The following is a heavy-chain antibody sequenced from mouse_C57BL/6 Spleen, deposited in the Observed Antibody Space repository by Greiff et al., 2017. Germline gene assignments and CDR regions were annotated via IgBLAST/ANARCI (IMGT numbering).Heavy chain of an antibody. D-gene: IGHD2-3*01. CDR3: TRDDLFDY. V-gene: IGHV1-15*01. Sequence: VKLVESGAELVRPGASVTLSCKASGYTFTDYEMHWVKQTPVHGLEWIGAIDPETGGTAYNQKFKGKAILTADKSSSTAYMELRSLTSEDSAVYYCTRDDLFDYWGQGTTLTVSS. CDR1: GYTFTDYE. J-gene: IGHJ2*01. CDR2: IDPETGGT.